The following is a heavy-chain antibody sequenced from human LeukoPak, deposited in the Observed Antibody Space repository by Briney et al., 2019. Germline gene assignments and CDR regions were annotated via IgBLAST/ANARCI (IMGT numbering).Heavy chain of an antibody. V-gene: IGHV3-21*01. J-gene: IGHJ5*02. CDR3: ARDRQQLTLNWFDP. Sequence: GGSLRLSCAASGFTFSSYWMSWVRQAPGKGLEWVSSISSSSSYIYYADSVKGRFTISRDNAKNSLYLQMNSLRAEDTAVYYCARDRQQLTLNWFDPWGQGTLVTVSS. D-gene: IGHD6-13*01. CDR2: ISSSSSYI. CDR1: GFTFSSYW.